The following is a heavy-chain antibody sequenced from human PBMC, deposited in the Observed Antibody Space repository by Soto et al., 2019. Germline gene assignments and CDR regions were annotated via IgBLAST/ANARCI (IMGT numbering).Heavy chain of an antibody. CDR3: ARIYSSSYSRYPVYYGMGV. CDR2: VYHSGST. V-gene: IGHV4-59*01. CDR1: GDSISSYF. D-gene: IGHD3-22*01. Sequence: SETLSLTCTVSGDSISSYFWSWIRQPPGKGLEWIGCVYHSGSTNYSPSLKRRVSISVDTSKNQFSLRLTSVTAADTAVYYCARIYSSSYSRYPVYYGMGVWGQGTTVTVS. J-gene: IGHJ6*02.